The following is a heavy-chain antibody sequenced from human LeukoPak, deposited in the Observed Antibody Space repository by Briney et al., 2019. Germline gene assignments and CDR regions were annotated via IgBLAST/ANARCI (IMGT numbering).Heavy chain of an antibody. CDR2: ITTSSTYT. J-gene: IGHJ6*03. D-gene: IGHD1-26*01. CDR1: GFTFSSYN. Sequence: GGSLRLSCAASGFTFSSYNMDWVRQTPGKGLEWISSITTSSTYTFYADSVKGRFTISRDNARNSLYLQMNSLTAEDTAVYYCARDPYSGAYGNTYYYYMDVWGKGTTVTISS. CDR3: ARDPYSGAYGNTYYYYMDV. V-gene: IGHV3-21*01.